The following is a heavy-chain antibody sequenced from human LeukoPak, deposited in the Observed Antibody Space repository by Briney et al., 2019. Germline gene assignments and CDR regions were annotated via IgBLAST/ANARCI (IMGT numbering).Heavy chain of an antibody. CDR3: ARGRLGSWYYFDY. Sequence: SETLSLTCAVYGGSFSGYYWSWIRQPPGKGLEWIGEINHSGSTNYNPSLKSRVTISVDTSKNQFSLKLTSVTAADTAVYYCARGRLGSWYYFDYWGQGTLVPVSS. J-gene: IGHJ4*02. D-gene: IGHD6-13*01. CDR2: INHSGST. V-gene: IGHV4-34*01. CDR1: GGSFSGYY.